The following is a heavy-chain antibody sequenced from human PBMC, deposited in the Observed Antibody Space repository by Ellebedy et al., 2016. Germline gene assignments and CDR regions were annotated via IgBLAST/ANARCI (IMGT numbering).Heavy chain of an antibody. J-gene: IGHJ4*02. CDR1: GGTFSSYA. V-gene: IGHV5-10-1*01. Sequence: KVSCXASGGTFSSYAISWVRQMPGKGLEWMGRIDPSDSYTNYSPSFQGHVTISADKSISTAYLQWSSLKASDTAMYYCARLRDGYSGDYWGQGTLVTVSS. D-gene: IGHD5-24*01. CDR2: IDPSDSYT. CDR3: ARLRDGYSGDY.